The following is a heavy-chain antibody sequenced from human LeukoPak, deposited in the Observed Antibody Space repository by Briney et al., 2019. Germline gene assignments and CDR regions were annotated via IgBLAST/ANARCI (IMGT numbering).Heavy chain of an antibody. D-gene: IGHD5-18*01. CDR1: GGSISSYY. V-gene: IGHV4-59*01. J-gene: IGHJ4*02. CDR2: IYYSGST. CDR3: ARVARGCSYVDY. Sequence: SETLSLTCTVSGGSISSYYWSWIRQPPGKGLEWIGYIYYSGSTNYNPSLKSRVTISVDTSKNQFSLKLSSVTAADTAVYYCARVARGCSYVDYWGQGTLVTVSS.